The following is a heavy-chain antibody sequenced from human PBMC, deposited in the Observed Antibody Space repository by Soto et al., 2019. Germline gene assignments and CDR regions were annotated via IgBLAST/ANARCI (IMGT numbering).Heavy chain of an antibody. CDR2: ISYDGSRK. D-gene: IGHD3-3*01. V-gene: IGHV3-30*18. J-gene: IGHJ4*02. Sequence: QVQLVESGGGVVQPGRSLRLSCAASGFSFSTYGMHWVRQAPGKGLEWVAIISYDGSRKHYVDSIRGRFTISRDNSGNTVYLQMNSLSAEDTAVYFCAKHLPPGRDNYHYGADYWGQGILVTVSS. CDR1: GFSFSTYG. CDR3: AKHLPPGRDNYHYGADY.